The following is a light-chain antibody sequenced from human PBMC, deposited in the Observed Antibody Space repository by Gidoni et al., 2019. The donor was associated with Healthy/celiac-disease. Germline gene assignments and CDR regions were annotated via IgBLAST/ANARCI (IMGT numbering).Light chain of an antibody. J-gene: IGLJ1*01. CDR1: SSDVGGYNY. CDR3: CSYAGSYTLV. V-gene: IGLV2-11*01. CDR2: DVS. Sequence: QSALTQPRPVSGSPGPSVTISCTGTSSDVGGYNYVSWYQQHPGKAPKLMIYDVSKRPSGVPDRFSGSKSGNTASLTISGLQAEDEADYYCCSYAGSYTLVFGTGTKVTVL.